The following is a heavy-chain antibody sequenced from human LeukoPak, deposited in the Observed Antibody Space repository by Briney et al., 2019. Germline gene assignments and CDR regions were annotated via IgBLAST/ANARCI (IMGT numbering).Heavy chain of an antibody. CDR1: AFIFSDYA. J-gene: IGHJ4*02. V-gene: IGHV3-64D*06. CDR3: VKGTLAATGTSFDF. Sequence: GGSLRLSCSASAFIFSDYAMHWVRQAPGNGLKYVSGINNNGAGAYNVDSVKGRFTISRDNSKNTLYLQMTSLRLEDTAVYYCVKGTLAATGTSFDFWGQGTLVTVSS. CDR2: INNNGAGA. D-gene: IGHD1-1*01.